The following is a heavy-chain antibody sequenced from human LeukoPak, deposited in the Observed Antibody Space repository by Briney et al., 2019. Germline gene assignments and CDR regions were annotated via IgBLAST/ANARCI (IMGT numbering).Heavy chain of an antibody. CDR3: ATSGDDSVWGSPFF. Sequence: GGSLRLSCAASGFTFSGSAMHWVRQASGKGLEWVGRIRSKANSYATAYAASVKGRFTISRDVSKTTAYLQMNSLKTEDTAMYYCATSGDDSVWGSPFFWGQGTLVTVSS. D-gene: IGHD3-16*01. J-gene: IGHJ4*02. CDR2: IRSKANSYAT. V-gene: IGHV3-73*01. CDR1: GFTFSGSA.